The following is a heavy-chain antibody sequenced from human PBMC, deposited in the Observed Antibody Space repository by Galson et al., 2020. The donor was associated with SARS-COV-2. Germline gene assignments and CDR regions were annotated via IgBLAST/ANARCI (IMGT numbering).Heavy chain of an antibody. CDR3: AKGIAVAGPPLKIYYYYGMDV. CDR2: ISGSGGST. Sequence: GESLKISCAASGFTFSSYAMSWVRQAPGKGLEWVSAISGSGGSTYYADSVKGRFTISRDNSKNTLYLQMNSLRAEDTAVYYCAKGIAVAGPPLKIYYYYGMDVWGQGTTVTVSS. V-gene: IGHV3-23*01. J-gene: IGHJ6*02. D-gene: IGHD6-13*01. CDR1: GFTFSSYA.